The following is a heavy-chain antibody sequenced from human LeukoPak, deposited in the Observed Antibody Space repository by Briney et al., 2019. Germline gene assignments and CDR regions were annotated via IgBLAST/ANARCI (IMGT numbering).Heavy chain of an antibody. D-gene: IGHD2/OR15-2a*01. Sequence: PSETLSLTCTVSGGSISSYYWSWIRQLPGKGLEWIGYIYYSGSTNYNPSLKSRVTISVDTSKNQFSLKLSSVTAADTAVYYCARGATSLSYFNSRGQGTLVTVSS. CDR2: IYYSGST. V-gene: IGHV4-59*01. CDR1: GGSISSYY. J-gene: IGHJ4*02. CDR3: ARGATSLSYFNS.